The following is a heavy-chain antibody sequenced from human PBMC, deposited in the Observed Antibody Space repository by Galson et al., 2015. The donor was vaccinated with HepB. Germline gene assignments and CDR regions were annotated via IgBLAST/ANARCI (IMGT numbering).Heavy chain of an antibody. CDR1: GFTFSSYA. CDR2: ISYDGSNK. D-gene: IGHD5-24*01. CDR3: ARGGEEMATIGEIDY. V-gene: IGHV3-30*04. Sequence: SLRLSCAASGFTFSSYAMHWVRQAPGKGLEWVAVISYDGSNKYYADSVKGRFTISRDNSKNTLYLQMNSLRAEDTAVYYCARGGEEMATIGEIDYWGQGTLVTVSS. J-gene: IGHJ4*02.